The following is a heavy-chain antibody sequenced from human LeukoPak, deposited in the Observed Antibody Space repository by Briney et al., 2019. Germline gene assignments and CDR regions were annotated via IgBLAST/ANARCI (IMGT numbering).Heavy chain of an antibody. J-gene: IGHJ5*02. CDR1: GFIFNTSA. CDR2: ISYHGKNK. CDR3: AKDRAEVRGENWFDP. Sequence: GGSLRLSCGASGFIFNTSAMHWVRQAPGKGLEWVAVISYHGKNKYYAESVRGRFTISRDNSKNTLYLQMNSLRAEDTAVYYCAKDRAEVRGENWFDPWGQGTLVTVSS. V-gene: IGHV3-30*04. D-gene: IGHD3-10*01.